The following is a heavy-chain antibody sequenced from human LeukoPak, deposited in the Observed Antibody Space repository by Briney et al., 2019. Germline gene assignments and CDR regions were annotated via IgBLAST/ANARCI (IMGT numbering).Heavy chain of an antibody. CDR1: EFTFSSFS. Sequence: GGSLRLSCAASEFTFSSFSMTWVRQAPGKGLEWVSTISGSGHSTHYADSVKGRFTISRDNSKNTLYLQMNSLRAEDTAVYYCATPRSGNYFDSWGQGTLVTVSS. CDR3: ATPRSGNYFDS. V-gene: IGHV3-23*01. CDR2: ISGSGHST. J-gene: IGHJ4*02. D-gene: IGHD3-10*01.